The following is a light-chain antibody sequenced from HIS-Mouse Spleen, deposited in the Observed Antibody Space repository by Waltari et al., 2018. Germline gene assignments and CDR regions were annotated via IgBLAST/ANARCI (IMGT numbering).Light chain of an antibody. CDR2: DVS. V-gene: IGLV2-14*03. CDR3: SSYTSSSTLV. Sequence: QSALTQPASVSGSPGQSITISCTGTSSDVGGYNYVSLYQQRPGKAPKLMIYDVSNRPSGVSNRVSGSKSGNTASLTISGLQAEDEADYYCSSYTSSSTLVFGGGTKLTVL. CDR1: SSDVGGYNY. J-gene: IGLJ2*01.